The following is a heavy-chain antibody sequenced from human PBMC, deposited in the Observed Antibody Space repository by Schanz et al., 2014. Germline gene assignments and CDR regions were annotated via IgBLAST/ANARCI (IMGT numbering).Heavy chain of an antibody. J-gene: IGHJ2*01. CDR3: ARDVGRPGHFWYFDL. CDR2: ISADNGNT. D-gene: IGHD1-1*01. Sequence: QVQLVQSGAEVKKPGASVRVSCKASGYTFTGYYMNWVRQAPGQGLEWMGWISADNGNTNYAQRLQGRVTMTTDTSTSTAYMELRSLRSDDTAVYYCARDVGRPGHFWYFDLWGRGTLVTVSS. CDR1: GYTFTGYY. V-gene: IGHV1-18*04.